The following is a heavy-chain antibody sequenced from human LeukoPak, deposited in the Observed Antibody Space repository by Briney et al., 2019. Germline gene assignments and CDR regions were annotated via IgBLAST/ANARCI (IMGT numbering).Heavy chain of an antibody. CDR3: ARGYDTIFGVVITDDAFDI. D-gene: IGHD3-3*01. CDR2: IYYSGST. J-gene: IGHJ3*02. CDR1: GGSISSYY. V-gene: IGHV4-59*01. Sequence: SETLSPTCTVSGGSISSYYWSWIRQPPGKGLEWIGYIYYSGSTNYNPSLKSRVTISVDTSKNQFSLKLSSVTAADTAVYYCARGYDTIFGVVITDDAFDIWGQGTMVTVSS.